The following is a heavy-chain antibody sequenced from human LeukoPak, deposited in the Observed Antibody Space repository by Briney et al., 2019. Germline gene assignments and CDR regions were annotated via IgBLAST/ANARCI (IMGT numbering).Heavy chain of an antibody. J-gene: IGHJ4*02. CDR1: GFTFRGYA. CDR2: INSNGGST. V-gene: IGHV3-64D*08. Sequence: GGSLRLSCSASGFTFRGYAMHWVRQAPGKGLEYVSAINSNGGSTYYADSVKGRFTISRDNSKNTLYLQMRSLRAEDTAVYYCVNQISGWVYWGQGTLVTVSS. CDR3: VNQISGWVY. D-gene: IGHD6-19*01.